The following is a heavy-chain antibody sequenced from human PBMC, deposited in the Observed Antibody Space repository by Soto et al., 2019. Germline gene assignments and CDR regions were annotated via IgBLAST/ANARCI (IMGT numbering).Heavy chain of an antibody. J-gene: IGHJ6*02. CDR3: AKRGITMIRGVFIPNGMDV. D-gene: IGHD3-10*01. CDR2: ISGSGDIT. Sequence: PGGSLRLSCAASGFTFSSYAMNWVRQAPGKGLEWVSVISGSGDITYYADSVKGRFTISRDNSKNTLYLQMNSLRAEDTAVYYCAKRGITMIRGVFIPNGMDVWGQGTTVTVSS. CDR1: GFTFSSYA. V-gene: IGHV3-23*01.